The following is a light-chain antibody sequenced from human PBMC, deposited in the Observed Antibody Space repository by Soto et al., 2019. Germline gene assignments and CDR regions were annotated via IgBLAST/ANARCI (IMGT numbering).Light chain of an antibody. CDR1: QSISSW. CDR2: DAS. Sequence: DIQMTQSPSTLSASVGDRVTITFRASQSISSWLAWYQQKPGKAPKLLIYDASSLESGVPSRFSGSGSETEFTLTISSLQPDDFATYYCLQYDTYSRTFGQGTKVDIK. V-gene: IGKV1-5*01. CDR3: LQYDTYSRT. J-gene: IGKJ1*01.